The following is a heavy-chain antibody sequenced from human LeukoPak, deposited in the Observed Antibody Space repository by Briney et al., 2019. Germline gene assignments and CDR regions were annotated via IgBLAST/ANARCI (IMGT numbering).Heavy chain of an antibody. CDR1: GGSISSGGYY. V-gene: IGHV4-61*08. D-gene: IGHD1-26*01. Sequence: SETLSLTCTVSGGSISSGGYYWSWIRQPPGRGLEWIGYIYYSGSTNYNPSLKSRVTISVDTSKNQFSLKLSSVTAADTAVYYCARGGPSVSWELPSRIFFDPFDIWGQGTMVTVSS. J-gene: IGHJ3*02. CDR2: IYYSGST. CDR3: ARGGPSVSWELPSRIFFDPFDI.